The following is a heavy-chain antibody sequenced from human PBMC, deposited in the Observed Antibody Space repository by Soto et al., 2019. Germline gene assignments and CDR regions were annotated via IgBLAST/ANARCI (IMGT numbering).Heavy chain of an antibody. CDR3: AKDVRPLNN. CDR2: IGASGAST. D-gene: IGHD3-10*02. Sequence: PGGSLRLSCAASGFTFSSCAMSWVRQAPGKGLEWVATIGASGASTYYADSVKGRFTNSRDNSKNTLYLQMNSLRVEDTAVFYCAKDVRPLNNLGQGTLVTVSS. CDR1: GFTFSSCA. J-gene: IGHJ4*02. V-gene: IGHV3-23*01.